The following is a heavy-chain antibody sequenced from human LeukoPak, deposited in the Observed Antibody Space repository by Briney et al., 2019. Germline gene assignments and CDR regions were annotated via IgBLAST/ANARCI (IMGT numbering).Heavy chain of an antibody. V-gene: IGHV3-74*01. J-gene: IGHJ5*02. CDR2: INTDGSST. CDR3: ARDGGYSYGYDWFDP. Sequence: GGSLRLSCEGSGFTFSDYWMHWVRQAPGKGLVWVSRINTDGSSTTYADSVKGRFTVSRDNARNTLYLQMNSLRAEDTAVYYCARDGGYSYGYDWFDPWGQGTLVTVSS. D-gene: IGHD5-18*01. CDR1: GFTFSDYW.